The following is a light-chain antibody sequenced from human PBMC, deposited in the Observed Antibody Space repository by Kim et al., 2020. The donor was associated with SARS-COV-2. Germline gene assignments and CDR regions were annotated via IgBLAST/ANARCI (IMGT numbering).Light chain of an antibody. CDR2: YDS. J-gene: IGLJ3*02. CDR1: NIENKV. V-gene: IGLV3-21*04. CDR3: QVWDNHSDRLV. Sequence: SYELTQPPSVSVAPGKTARIICGGNNIENKVVNWYQQRPGQAPVLVIYYDSDRPSGIPERFSGSNSGDPATLTISRVEAADEADYYCQVWDNHSDRLVFGGGTQLTVL.